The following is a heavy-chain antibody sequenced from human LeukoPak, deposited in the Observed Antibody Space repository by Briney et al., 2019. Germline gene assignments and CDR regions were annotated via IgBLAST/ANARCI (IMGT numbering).Heavy chain of an antibody. V-gene: IGHV3-23*01. CDR3: AKSGSSGLLWYFQH. CDR1: GFTFSSYA. Sequence: GGSLRLSCAASGFTFSSYAMSWVRQAPGKGLEWVSAISGSGGSTYCADSVKGRFTISRDNSKNTLYLQMNSLRAEDTAVYYCAKSGSSGLLWYFQHWGQGTLVTVSS. J-gene: IGHJ1*01. CDR2: ISGSGGST. D-gene: IGHD3-22*01.